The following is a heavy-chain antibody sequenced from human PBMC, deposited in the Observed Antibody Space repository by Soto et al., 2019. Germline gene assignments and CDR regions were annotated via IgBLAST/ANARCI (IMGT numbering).Heavy chain of an antibody. Sequence: QVQLQESGPGLVKHSDTLSVTCTVSGGSVSSRSHFCSWIRQPPGGGLQWIGYIYYTGNTNYSPSLKSRATLSVDTSRNQFSLRLTSVTAADTAIYYCARYDTESGSNKLDPWGQGTLVTVSS. CDR3: ARYDTESGSNKLDP. J-gene: IGHJ5*02. CDR1: GGSVSSRSHF. CDR2: IYYTGNT. V-gene: IGHV4-61*01. D-gene: IGHD5-12*01.